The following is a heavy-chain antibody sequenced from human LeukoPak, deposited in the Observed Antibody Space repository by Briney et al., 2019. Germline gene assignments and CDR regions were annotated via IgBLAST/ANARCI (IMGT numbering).Heavy chain of an antibody. CDR1: GYTFTSYA. CDR2: INAGNGNT. Sequence: ASVKVSCKASGYTFTSYAMHWVRQAPGQRLEWMGWINAGNGNTKYSQKFQVRVTITRETSASTAYLALSSLRFEETDVYYCATRGQFGLDYWGKGTLVTVSS. J-gene: IGHJ4*02. V-gene: IGHV1-3*01. CDR3: ATRGQFGLDY. D-gene: IGHD3-16*01.